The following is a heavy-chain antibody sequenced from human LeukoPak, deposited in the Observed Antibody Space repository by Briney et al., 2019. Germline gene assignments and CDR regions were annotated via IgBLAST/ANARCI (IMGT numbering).Heavy chain of an antibody. D-gene: IGHD3-22*01. CDR2: IIPIFGTA. J-gene: IGHJ4*02. V-gene: IGHV1-69*05. CDR1: GGTFSSYA. Sequence: SVKVSCKASGGTFSSYAISWVRQAPGQGLEWMGGIIPIFGTANYAQKFQDRVTITRDTSASTAYMELSSLRSEDTAVYYCARDSSSGYYDHFDYWGQGTLVTVSS. CDR3: ARDSSSGYYDHFDY.